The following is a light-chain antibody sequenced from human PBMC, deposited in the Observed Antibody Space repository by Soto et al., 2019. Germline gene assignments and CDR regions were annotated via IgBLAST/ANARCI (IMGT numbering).Light chain of an antibody. J-gene: IGKJ1*01. Sequence: DIQMTQSPSTLSASVGDRVTITCRASQSISSWLAWYQQKPGKAPKLLIYDASSLESGVPSRFSGSGSVTEFTLTISRLQPDDFATYYCQQYKIYWTFGQGTKVEIK. CDR1: QSISSW. CDR2: DAS. V-gene: IGKV1-5*01. CDR3: QQYKIYWT.